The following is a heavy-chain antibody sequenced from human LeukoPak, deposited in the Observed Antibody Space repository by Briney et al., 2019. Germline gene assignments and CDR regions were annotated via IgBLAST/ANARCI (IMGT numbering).Heavy chain of an antibody. D-gene: IGHD2-2*01. J-gene: IGHJ6*02. CDR1: GGSISNYY. CDR2: IYYSGST. CDR3: ARGRDIVVVPAAILGSYYGMDV. V-gene: IGHV4-59*12. Sequence: PSETLSLTCTVSGGSISNYYWSWIRQPPGKGLEWIGYIYYSGSTNYNPSLKSRVTISVGTSKNQFSLKLSSVTAADTAVYYCARGRDIVVVPAAILGSYYGMDVWGQGTTVTVSS.